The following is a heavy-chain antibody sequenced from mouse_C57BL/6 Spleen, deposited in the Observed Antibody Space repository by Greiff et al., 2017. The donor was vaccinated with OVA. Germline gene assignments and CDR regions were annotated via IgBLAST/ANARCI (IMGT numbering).Heavy chain of an antibody. CDR2: ISSGGDYI. CDR3: TRGYYSGGWFAY. D-gene: IGHD1-1*01. Sequence: EVKLVESGEGLVKPGGSLKLSCAASGFTFSSYAMSWVRQTPEKRLEWVAYISSGGDYIYSADTVKGRFTISRDNARNTLYLQMSSLKSEDTAMYYCTRGYYSGGWFAYWGQGTLVTVAA. J-gene: IGHJ3*01. CDR1: GFTFSSYA. V-gene: IGHV5-9-1*02.